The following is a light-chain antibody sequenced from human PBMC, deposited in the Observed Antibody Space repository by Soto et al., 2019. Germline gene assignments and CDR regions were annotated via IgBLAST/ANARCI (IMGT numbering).Light chain of an antibody. CDR1: QSVSSN. CDR3: QQYNNLWT. V-gene: IGKV3-15*01. J-gene: IGKJ1*01. CDR2: GAS. Sequence: EIVMTQSPATLSVSPGERATLSCRASQSVSSNLAWYQQKPGQAPRLLIYGASTRATGIPARFSGSGSGTEFTLTISSLQSEDSAVYYCQQYNNLWTFGQGTKVELK.